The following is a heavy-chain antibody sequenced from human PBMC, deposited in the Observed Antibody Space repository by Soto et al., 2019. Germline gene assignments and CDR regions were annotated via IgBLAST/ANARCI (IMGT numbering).Heavy chain of an antibody. D-gene: IGHD5-12*01. V-gene: IGHV3-21*01. Sequence: GGSLRLSCAASGFTFSSYSMNWVRQAPGKGLEWVSSISSSSSYIYYADSVKGRFTISRDNAKNSLYLQMNSLRAEDTAVYYCARDANGVATITNYYYYYMDVWGKGTTDTVSS. CDR1: GFTFSSYS. CDR3: ARDANGVATITNYYYYYMDV. J-gene: IGHJ6*03. CDR2: ISSSSSYI.